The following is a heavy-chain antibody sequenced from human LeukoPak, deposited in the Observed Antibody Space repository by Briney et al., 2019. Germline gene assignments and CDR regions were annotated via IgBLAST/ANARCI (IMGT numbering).Heavy chain of an antibody. J-gene: IGHJ6*02. CDR3: ARDSPGDSSGCYYYYGMDV. CDR1: GFTVSSNY. D-gene: IGHD3-22*01. V-gene: IGHV3-53*01. CDR2: IYSGGST. Sequence: GGSLRLSCAASGFTVSSNYMSWVRQAPGKGLEWVSVIYSGGSTYYADSVKGRFTISRDNSKNTLYLQMNSLRAEDTAVYYCARDSPGDSSGCYYYYGMDVWGQGTTVTVSS.